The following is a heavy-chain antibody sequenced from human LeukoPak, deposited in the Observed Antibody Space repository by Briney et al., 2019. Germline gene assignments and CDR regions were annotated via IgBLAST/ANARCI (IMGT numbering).Heavy chain of an antibody. J-gene: IGHJ6*02. D-gene: IGHD2/OR15-2a*01. V-gene: IGHV3-74*01. CDR3: ARVGTTSNFYYYYGMDV. CDR1: GFTFSSYW. Sequence: PGGSLRLSCAASGFTFSSYWMYWVRQAPGKGLVWVSRINSDGSTTSYADSVKGRCTISRDNAKNTLYLQMNSLKAEDTAVYYCARVGTTSNFYYYYGMDVWGQGTTVTVSS. CDR2: INSDGSTT.